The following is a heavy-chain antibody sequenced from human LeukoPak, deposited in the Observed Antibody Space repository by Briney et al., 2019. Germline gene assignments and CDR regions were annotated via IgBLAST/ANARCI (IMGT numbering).Heavy chain of an antibody. CDR3: AREGDYDFWSGPWDWFDP. D-gene: IGHD3-3*01. V-gene: IGHV4-4*07. J-gene: IGHJ5*02. CDR1: GGSISSYY. CDR2: IYTSGST. Sequence: SETLSLTCTVSGGSISSYYWSWIRQPAGKGLEWIWRIYTSGSTNYNPSLKSRVTISVDKSKNQFSLKLSSVTAADTAVYYCAREGDYDFWSGPWDWFDPWGQGTLVTVSS.